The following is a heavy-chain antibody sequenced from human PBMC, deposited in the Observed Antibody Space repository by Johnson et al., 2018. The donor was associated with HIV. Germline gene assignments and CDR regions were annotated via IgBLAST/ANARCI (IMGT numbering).Heavy chain of an antibody. CDR2: IWYDGSNR. J-gene: IGHJ3*02. Sequence: HVQLVESGGGVVRPGGSLRLSCAASGFAFHDRGMSWVRQAPGKGLEWVAVIWYDGSNRYYADSVKGRFTISRDNSKNTLYLQMNSLRAEDTAVYYCARDWAAVGRVGGMDAFDIWGQGTMVTVSS. D-gene: IGHD6-13*01. CDR3: ARDWAAVGRVGGMDAFDI. CDR1: GFAFHDRG. V-gene: IGHV3-33*01.